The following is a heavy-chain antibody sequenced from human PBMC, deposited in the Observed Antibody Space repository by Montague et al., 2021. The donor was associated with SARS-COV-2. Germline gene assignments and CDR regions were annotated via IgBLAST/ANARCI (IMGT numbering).Heavy chain of an antibody. CDR2: VSYSGTT. Sequence: GTVSYSGTTYYNPSLKRRVTISVDTSNNQFSLNLTSVTASDTAVYYCARGTRHDYGDPPYFGYWGRGALITVS. D-gene: IGHD4-17*01. V-gene: IGHV4-39*01. CDR3: ARGTRHDYGDPPYFGY. J-gene: IGHJ4*01.